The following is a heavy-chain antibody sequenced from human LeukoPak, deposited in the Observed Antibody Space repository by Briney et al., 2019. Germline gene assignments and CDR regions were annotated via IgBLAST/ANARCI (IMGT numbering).Heavy chain of an antibody. V-gene: IGHV3-74*01. Sequence: GGSLRLSCAASGFTFSNYWMHWVRQVPGKGLVWVSRIKSDGSTTSYADSVKGRFTISRDNAKNTLYLQMNSLRAEDTAVYYCARAPPITMVRGVIYAENWFDPWGQGTLVTVSS. CDR3: ARAPPITMVRGVIYAENWFDP. J-gene: IGHJ5*02. CDR1: GFTFSNYW. D-gene: IGHD3-10*01. CDR2: IKSDGSTT.